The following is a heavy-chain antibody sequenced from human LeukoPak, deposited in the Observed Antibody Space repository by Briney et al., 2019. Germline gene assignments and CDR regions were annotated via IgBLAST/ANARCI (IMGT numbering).Heavy chain of an antibody. D-gene: IGHD5-18*01. CDR2: IYYSGIT. CDR1: GGSISSYY. V-gene: IGHV4-59*12. Sequence: PSETLSLTCTVSGGSISSYYWSWIRQPPGKGLEWIGYIYYSGITNYNPSLKSRVTMSVDTSKNQFSLKLSSVTAADTAVYYCAREDYTYGYGNEYYFDYWGQGTLVTVSS. CDR3: AREDYTYGYGNEYYFDY. J-gene: IGHJ4*02.